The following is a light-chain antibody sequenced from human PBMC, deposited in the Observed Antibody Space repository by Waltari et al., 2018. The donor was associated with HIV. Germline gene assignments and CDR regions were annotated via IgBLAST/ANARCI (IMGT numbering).Light chain of an antibody. Sequence: QSALTQPRSLSGSPGQSVTISCTGTSSDVGSYNYVSWYQHHPGKAPNLLLYEVSERPSGVPDRFSGSKSGNTASLTISGLQAEDEADYYCCSYAGTYTFVVFGGGTKLTVL. CDR3: CSYAGTYTFVV. J-gene: IGLJ2*01. V-gene: IGLV2-11*01. CDR1: SSDVGSYNY. CDR2: EVS.